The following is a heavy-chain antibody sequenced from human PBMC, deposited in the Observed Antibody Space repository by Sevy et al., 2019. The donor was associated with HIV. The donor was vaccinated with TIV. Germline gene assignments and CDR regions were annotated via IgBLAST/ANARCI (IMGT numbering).Heavy chain of an antibody. Sequence: GGSLRLSCAASGSTFSSSTMNWVRQAPGKGLEWVSSISSSSAYIYYADSLKGRFTISRDKAKNSLDLQVNSLRAEDTADYYCAKEGGSYYYYYGIDVWGQGTTDTVSS. CDR2: ISSSSAYI. D-gene: IGHD3-16*01. CDR1: GSTFSSST. J-gene: IGHJ6*02. CDR3: AKEGGSYYYYYGIDV. V-gene: IGHV3-21*01.